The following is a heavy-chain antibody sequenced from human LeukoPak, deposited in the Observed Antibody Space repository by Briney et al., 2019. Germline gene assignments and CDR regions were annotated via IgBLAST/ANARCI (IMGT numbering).Heavy chain of an antibody. D-gene: IGHD1-14*01. V-gene: IGHV3-23*01. CDR3: AKDRTRSSDAFDI. Sequence: PGGSLRLSCAASGFTFSSHAVSWVRQAPEKGLEWVSGVSDSGDTTYYADSVRGRFTISRDNSKNTLFLQMNSLRVEDTAVYYCAKDRTRSSDAFDIWGQGTMVTVSS. CDR2: VSDSGDTT. CDR1: GFTFSSHA. J-gene: IGHJ3*02.